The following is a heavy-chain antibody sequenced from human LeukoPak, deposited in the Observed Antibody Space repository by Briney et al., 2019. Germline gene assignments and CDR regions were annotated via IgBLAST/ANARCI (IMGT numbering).Heavy chain of an antibody. CDR2: ISGSGGST. CDR3: AKDHDYYAGISPRSLYFDY. V-gene: IGHV3-23*01. Sequence: GGSLRLSCAASGFTFSSYDLTWVRQAPGKGLEWVSAISGSGGSTYYADSVKGRFTISRDNSKNTLYLQMNSLRAEDTAVYYCAKDHDYYAGISPRSLYFDYWGQGTLVTVSS. D-gene: IGHD3-10*01. CDR1: GFTFSSYD. J-gene: IGHJ4*02.